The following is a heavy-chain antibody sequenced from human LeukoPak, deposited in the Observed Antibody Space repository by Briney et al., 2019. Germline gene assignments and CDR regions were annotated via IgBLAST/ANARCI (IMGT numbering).Heavy chain of an antibody. J-gene: IGHJ4*02. CDR3: ARVDSSGYYYCFDY. CDR1: GFTFSSYE. CDR2: ISSSGSTI. D-gene: IGHD3-22*01. V-gene: IGHV3-48*03. Sequence: GGSLRLSCAASGFTFSSYEMNWVRQAPGKGLEWVSYISSSGSTIYYADSVKGRFTISRDNAKNSLYLQMNSLRAEDTALYYCARVDSSGYYYCFDYWGQGTLVTVSS.